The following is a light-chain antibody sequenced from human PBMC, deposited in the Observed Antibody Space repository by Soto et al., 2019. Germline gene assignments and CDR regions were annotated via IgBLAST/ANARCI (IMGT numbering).Light chain of an antibody. CDR2: LGS. Sequence: DIVMTQSPLSLPVSPGEPASISCRSSQSLLHSDGYNYLGWYLQKPGQSPHLLIYLGSNRASGVPDRFSRSGSGTDFTLKISRVEAEDVGVYYCMQCLESPFTFGPGTKVDIK. J-gene: IGKJ3*01. CDR3: MQCLESPFT. V-gene: IGKV2-28*01. CDR1: QSLLHSDGYNY.